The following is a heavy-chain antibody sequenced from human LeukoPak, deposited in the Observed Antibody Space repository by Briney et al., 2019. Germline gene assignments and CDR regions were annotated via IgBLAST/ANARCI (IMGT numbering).Heavy chain of an antibody. J-gene: IGHJ3*02. CDR3: ARLGSRTSKYDSSGRPIGAFDI. D-gene: IGHD3-22*01. CDR1: GGSISSSNW. V-gene: IGHV4-4*02. CDR2: IYHSGST. Sequence: PSGTLSLTCAVSGGSISSSNWWSWVRQPPGKGLEWIGEIYHSGSTNYNPSLKSRVTISVDKSKNQFSLKLSSVTAADTAMYYCARLGSRTSKYDSSGRPIGAFDIWGQGTMVTVSS.